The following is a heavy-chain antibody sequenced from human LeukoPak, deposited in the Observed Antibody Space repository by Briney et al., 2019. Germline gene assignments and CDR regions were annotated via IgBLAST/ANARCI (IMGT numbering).Heavy chain of an antibody. J-gene: IGHJ6*02. V-gene: IGHV4-31*03. CDR1: GGSISSGGYS. CDR3: ARETTQDYYYYGMDV. CDR2: IYYSGST. Sequence: SQTLSLTCTVSGGSISSGGYSWSWIRQHPGKGLGWIGYIYYSGSTYYNPSLKSRVTISVDTSKNQFSLKLSSVTAADTAVYYCARETTQDYYYYGMDVWGQGTTVTVSS.